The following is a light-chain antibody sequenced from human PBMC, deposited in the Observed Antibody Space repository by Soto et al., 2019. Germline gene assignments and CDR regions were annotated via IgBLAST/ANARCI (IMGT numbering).Light chain of an antibody. CDR3: SSFTSNRIYV. CDR2: GVT. V-gene: IGLV2-14*03. J-gene: IGLJ1*01. CDR1: SSDVGGYDY. Sequence: QSVLAQPASVSGSPGQSITISCTGTSSDVGGYDYVSWYQLHPGKAPKLLIHGVTTRPSGISGRFSASKSGLTASLTISGLQPEDEADYYCSSFTSNRIYVFGPGTKVTVL.